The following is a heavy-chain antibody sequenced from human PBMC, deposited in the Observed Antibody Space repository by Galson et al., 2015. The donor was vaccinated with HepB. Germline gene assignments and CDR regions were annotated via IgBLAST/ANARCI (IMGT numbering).Heavy chain of an antibody. CDR2: TYYRAKWYN. CDR1: GDSVSSNSAA. D-gene: IGHD2-15*01. CDR3: ARVAGTIYCCGMDV. J-gene: IGHJ6*02. Sequence: CAISGDSVSSNSAAWNWIRESPSRGLEWLGRTYYRAKWYNDYAVSVRGRITINPDTSRNQFSLQLNSVTPEDTAVYYCARVAGTIYCCGMDVWGQGTTVTVSS. V-gene: IGHV6-1*01.